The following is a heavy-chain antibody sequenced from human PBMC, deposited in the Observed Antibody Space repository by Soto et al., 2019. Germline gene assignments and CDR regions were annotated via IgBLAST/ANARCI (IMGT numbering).Heavy chain of an antibody. D-gene: IGHD6-19*01. Sequence: EVQLLESGGGLVQPGGSLRLSCAASGFTFSSYAMSWVRQAPGKGLEWVSAISGSGGSTYYADSVKGRFTISRDHSKNTLYLQMNSLRAEDTAVYYCATPIAVAGRGGYYWGQGTLVTVSS. CDR3: ATPIAVAGRGGYY. J-gene: IGHJ4*02. CDR2: ISGSGGST. CDR1: GFTFSSYA. V-gene: IGHV3-23*01.